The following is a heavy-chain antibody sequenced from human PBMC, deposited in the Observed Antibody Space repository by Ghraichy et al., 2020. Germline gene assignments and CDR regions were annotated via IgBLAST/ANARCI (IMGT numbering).Heavy chain of an antibody. CDR2: IIPIFGTA. J-gene: IGHJ4*02. CDR1: GGTFSSYA. V-gene: IGHV1-69*13. D-gene: IGHD3-22*01. CDR3: ARGPPLDYYDSSGSILFDY. Sequence: SVKVSCKASGGTFSSYAISWVRQAPGQGLEWMGGIIPIFGTANYAQKFQGRVTITADESTSTAYMELSSLRSEDTAVYYCARGPPLDYYDSSGSILFDYWGQGTLVTVSS.